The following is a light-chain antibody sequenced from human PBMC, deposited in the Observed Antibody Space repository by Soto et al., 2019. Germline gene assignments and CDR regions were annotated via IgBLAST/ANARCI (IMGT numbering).Light chain of an antibody. CDR1: NSDVGGYNY. CDR2: EVN. Sequence: QSALTQPPSASGSPGQSVTISCTGTNSDVGGYNYVSWYQQHPGKAPKLMIYEVNNRPSGVPDRFSGSKSGNTASLTVSGLQAEDEADYYCSSFAGSNNFEVIFGGGTKLTVL. J-gene: IGLJ2*01. V-gene: IGLV2-8*01. CDR3: SSFAGSNNFEVI.